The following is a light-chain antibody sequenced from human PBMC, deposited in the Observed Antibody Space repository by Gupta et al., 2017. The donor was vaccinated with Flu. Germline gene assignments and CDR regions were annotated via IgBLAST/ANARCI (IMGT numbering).Light chain of an antibody. Sequence: DIQMTPYPSSVSASVGDRVTLTCRASQSITNFLNWYQQRPGRAPKLLIHTASSLRSGVPSRFSGSGSGTDFTLTISTLQPEDFATYFCQQTYSTPLNFGGGTKVEIK. J-gene: IGKJ4*01. CDR1: QSITNF. CDR2: TAS. V-gene: IGKV1-39*01. CDR3: QQTYSTPLN.